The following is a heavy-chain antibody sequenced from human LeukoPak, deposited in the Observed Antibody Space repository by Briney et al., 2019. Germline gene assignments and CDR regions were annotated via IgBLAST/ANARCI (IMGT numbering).Heavy chain of an antibody. CDR2: INPNSGGT. CDR1: GYTFTGYY. Sequence: ASVKVSCKASGYTFTGYYMHWVRQAPGQGLEWMGWINPNSGGTNYAQKFQGRVTMTRDTSISTAYMELSRLRSDDTAVYYCARDTMVRGARGYDYWGQGTLVTVSS. V-gene: IGHV1-2*02. J-gene: IGHJ4*02. D-gene: IGHD3-10*01. CDR3: ARDTMVRGARGYDY.